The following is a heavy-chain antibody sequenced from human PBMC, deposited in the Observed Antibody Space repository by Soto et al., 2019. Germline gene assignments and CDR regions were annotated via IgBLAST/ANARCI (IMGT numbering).Heavy chain of an antibody. CDR3: AREDGGNSVSWFDP. J-gene: IGHJ5*02. D-gene: IGHD2-21*02. Sequence: SSETLSLTCTVSGGSISSGGYYWSWIRQHPGKGLEWIGYIYYSGSTYYNPSLKSRVTISVDTSKNQFSLKLSSVTAADTAVYYCAREDGGNSVSWFDPWGQGTLVTVSS. CDR2: IYYSGST. V-gene: IGHV4-31*03. CDR1: GGSISSGGYY.